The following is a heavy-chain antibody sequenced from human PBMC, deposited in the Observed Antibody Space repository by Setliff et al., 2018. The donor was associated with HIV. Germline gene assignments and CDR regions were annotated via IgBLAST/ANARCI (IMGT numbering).Heavy chain of an antibody. CDR3: ARHGGYNPLDY. J-gene: IGHJ4*02. CDR2: MNPNSGRA. Sequence: ASVKVSCKASGYTFTNYDINWVRQSPGQGLEWLGWMNPNSGRAGSAQMFQGRLTMTRDTSTSTAYMELSSLTSDDTAMYYCARHGGYNPLDYWGQGTLVTVS. CDR1: GYTFTNYD. D-gene: IGHD4-17*01. V-gene: IGHV1-8*02.